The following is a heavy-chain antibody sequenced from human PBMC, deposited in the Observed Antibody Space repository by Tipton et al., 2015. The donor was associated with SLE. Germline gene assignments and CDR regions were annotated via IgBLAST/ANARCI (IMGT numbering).Heavy chain of an antibody. CDR1: GFTFSSYG. CDR2: IRYDGSNK. Sequence: SLRLSCAASGFTFSSYGMHWVRQAPGKGLEWVAFIRYDGSNKYYADSVKGRFTISRDNSKNTLYLQMNSLRAEDTAVYYCASPYSSSSDPLDAFDIWGQGTMVTVSS. V-gene: IGHV3-30*02. CDR3: ASPYSSSSDPLDAFDI. J-gene: IGHJ3*02. D-gene: IGHD6-6*01.